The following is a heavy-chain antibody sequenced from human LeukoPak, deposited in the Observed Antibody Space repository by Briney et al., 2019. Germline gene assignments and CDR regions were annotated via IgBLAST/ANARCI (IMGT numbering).Heavy chain of an antibody. D-gene: IGHD6-13*01. J-gene: IGHJ4*02. CDR3: ATARYSSSWQLYYFDY. CDR1: GYTLTELS. V-gene: IGHV1-24*01. CDR2: FDPEDGET. Sequence: ASVKASCKVSGYTLTELSMHWVRQAPGKGLEWMGGFDPEDGETIYAQKFQGRVTMTEDTSTDTAYMELSSLRSEDTAVYYCATARYSSSWQLYYFDYWGQGTLVTVSS.